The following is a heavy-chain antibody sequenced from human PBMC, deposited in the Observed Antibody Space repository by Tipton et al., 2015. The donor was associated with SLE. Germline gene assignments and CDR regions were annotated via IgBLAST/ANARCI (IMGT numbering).Heavy chain of an antibody. CDR3: ASSGWAGLPTEDY. CDR2: IYTSGST. J-gene: IGHJ4*02. Sequence: TLSLTCTVSGGSISSGSYYWSWIRQPAGKGLEWIGHIYTSGSTNYNPSLKSRVTMSVDTSKNQFSLKLSSVTAADTAVYYCASSGWAGLPTEDYWGQGTLVTVSS. V-gene: IGHV4-61*09. D-gene: IGHD6-19*01. CDR1: GGSISSGSYY.